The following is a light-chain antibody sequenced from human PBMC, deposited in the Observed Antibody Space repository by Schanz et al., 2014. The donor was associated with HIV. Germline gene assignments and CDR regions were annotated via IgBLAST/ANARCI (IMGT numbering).Light chain of an antibody. CDR1: QSVSNNY. Sequence: EIVLTQSPGTLSLSPGERATLSCRASQSVSNNYLAWYQQKHGQAPRLLMYDASSRATGIPDRFSGSGSGTDFTLTISRLEPEDFAVYYCQQYATAAFTFGPGTKVAI. J-gene: IGKJ3*01. V-gene: IGKV3-20*01. CDR3: QQYATAAFT. CDR2: DAS.